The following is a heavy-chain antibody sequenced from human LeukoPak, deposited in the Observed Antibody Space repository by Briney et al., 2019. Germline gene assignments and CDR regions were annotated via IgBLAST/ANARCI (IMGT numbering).Heavy chain of an antibody. V-gene: IGHV1-18*04. CDR3: ARGYCSGGSCYSDY. CDR1: GYIFTSYN. Sequence: ASVKVSCKASGYIFTSYNIYWVRQAPGQGLEWMGWISAYNGNTNYAQKLQGRVTMTTDTSTSTAYMELRSLRSDDTAVYYCARGYCSGGSCYSDYWGQGTLVTVSS. CDR2: ISAYNGNT. J-gene: IGHJ4*02. D-gene: IGHD2-15*01.